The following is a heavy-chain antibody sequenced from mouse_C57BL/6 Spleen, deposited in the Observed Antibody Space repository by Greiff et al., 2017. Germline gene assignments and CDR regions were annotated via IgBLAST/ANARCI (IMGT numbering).Heavy chain of an antibody. D-gene: IGHD3-2*02. CDR1: GYAFSSSW. CDR3: ARETAQVIDY. Sequence: VQLQQSGPELVKPGASVKISCKASGYAFSSSWMNWVKQRPGKGLEWIGRIYPGDGDTNYNGKFKGKATLTADKSSSTAYMQLSSLTSEDSAVYFCARETAQVIDYWGQGTTLTVSS. V-gene: IGHV1-82*01. J-gene: IGHJ2*01. CDR2: IYPGDGDT.